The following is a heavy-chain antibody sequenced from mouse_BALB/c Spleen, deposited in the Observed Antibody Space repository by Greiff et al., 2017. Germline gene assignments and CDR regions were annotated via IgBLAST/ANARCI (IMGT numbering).Heavy chain of an antibody. CDR3: ARAGDGYYGTWFAY. D-gene: IGHD2-3*01. V-gene: IGHV2-9*02. Sequence: VQLQQSGPGLVAPSQSLSITCTVSGFSLTSYGVHWVRQPPGKGLEWLGVIWAGGSTNYNSALMSRLSISKDNSKSQVFLKMNSLQTDDTAMYYCARAGDGYYGTWFAYWGQGTLVTVSA. CDR2: IWAGGST. CDR1: GFSLTSYG. J-gene: IGHJ3*01.